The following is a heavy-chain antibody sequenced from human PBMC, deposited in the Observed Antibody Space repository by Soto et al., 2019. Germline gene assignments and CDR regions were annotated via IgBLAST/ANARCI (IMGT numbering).Heavy chain of an antibody. D-gene: IGHD3-3*01. J-gene: IGHJ4*02. Sequence: GGSLRLSCAASGFPFSSYGMHWVRQAPGKGLEWVAVISYDGSNKYYADSVKGRFTISRDNSKNTLYLQMNSLRAEDTAVYYCAKELYDFWSGFLTPFDYWGQGTLVTVSS. V-gene: IGHV3-30*18. CDR2: ISYDGSNK. CDR3: AKELYDFWSGFLTPFDY. CDR1: GFPFSSYG.